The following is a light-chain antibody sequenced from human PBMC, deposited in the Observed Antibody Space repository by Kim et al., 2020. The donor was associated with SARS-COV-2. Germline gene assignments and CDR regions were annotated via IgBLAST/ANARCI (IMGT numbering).Light chain of an antibody. Sequence: QLVLTQSPSASASLGASVKLTCTLSSGHSSYAIAWHQQQPEKGPRYLMKLNSDGSHSKGHGIPDRFSGSSSGAERYLTISSLQSEDEADYYCQTWGTGILVFGGGTQLTVL. CDR1: SGHSSYA. V-gene: IGLV4-69*01. J-gene: IGLJ2*01. CDR3: QTWGTGILV. CDR2: LNSDGSH.